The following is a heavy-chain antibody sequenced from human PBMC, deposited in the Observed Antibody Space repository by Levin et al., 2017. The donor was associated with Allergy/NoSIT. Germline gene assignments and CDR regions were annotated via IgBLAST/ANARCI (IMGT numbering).Heavy chain of an antibody. V-gene: IGHV3-30*18. D-gene: IGHD1-26*01. CDR2: ISDDGSKR. J-gene: IGHJ6*02. CDR3: AKGWGSGYYYGMDV. Sequence: SCAASGFTFSSNGMHWVRQAPGKGLEWVAVISDDGSKRYYADSVKGRFTISRDNSKNTLYLQMNSLRVEDTAVYHCAKGWGSGYYYGMDVWGQGTTVTVSS. CDR1: GFTFSSNG.